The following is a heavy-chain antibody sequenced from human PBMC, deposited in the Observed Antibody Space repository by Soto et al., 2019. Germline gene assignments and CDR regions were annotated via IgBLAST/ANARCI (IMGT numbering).Heavy chain of an antibody. J-gene: IGHJ6*03. D-gene: IGHD3-10*01. CDR1: GFTFSDYY. CDR2: ISSSGSTI. Sequence: GGSLRLSCAASGFTFSDYYMSWIRQAPGKGLEWVSYISSSGSTIYYADSVKGRFTISRDNAKNSLYLQMNSLGAEDTAVYYCARASDGSGSYYPYYYYMDVWGKGTTVTVSS. CDR3: ARASDGSGSYYPYYYYMDV. V-gene: IGHV3-11*01.